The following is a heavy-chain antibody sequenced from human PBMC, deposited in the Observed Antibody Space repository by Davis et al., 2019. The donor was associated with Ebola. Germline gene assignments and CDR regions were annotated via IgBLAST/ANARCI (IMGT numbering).Heavy chain of an antibody. V-gene: IGHV3-9*01. D-gene: IGHD5-12*01. CDR2: FMWDGSMI. CDR1: GFTFHEHA. CDR3: GKDITPSGLES. J-gene: IGHJ4*02. Sequence: PGGSLRLSCSFSGFTFHEHAMHWVRQVPGQGLEWVSGFMWDGSMIGYADSVKGRFSISRDSAGSSLYLQMDSLRTEDTAVYYCGKDITPSGLESWGQGTLVTVSS.